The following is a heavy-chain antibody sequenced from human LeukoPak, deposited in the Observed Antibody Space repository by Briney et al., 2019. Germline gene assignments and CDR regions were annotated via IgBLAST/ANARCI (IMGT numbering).Heavy chain of an antibody. CDR1: GFPFNTFA. V-gene: IGHV3-23*01. J-gene: IGHJ4*02. CDR3: AKDREQWLVRGVFDF. Sequence: PGGSLRLSCAASGFPFNTFAMSWVRQAPGKGLEWVSTISASAGATYYAVSVEGRFTISKDNFKNTLYLQMNTLRAEDTAIYYCAKDREQWLVRGVFDFWGQGTLVTVSS. CDR2: ISASAGAT. D-gene: IGHD6-19*01.